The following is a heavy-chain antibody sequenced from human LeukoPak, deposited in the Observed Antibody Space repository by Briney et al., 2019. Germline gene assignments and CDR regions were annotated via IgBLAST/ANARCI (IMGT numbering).Heavy chain of an antibody. CDR3: ARALFSVGCDY. J-gene: IGHJ4*02. Sequence: GGSLRLSCAASGFTFSSYWMHWVRQAPGKGLVWVSRINSDGSSTSYADSVKGRFTIFRDNAKNTLYLQMNSLRAEDTVVYYCARALFSVGCDYWGQGTLVTVSS. CDR2: INSDGSST. D-gene: IGHD1-26*01. CDR1: GFTFSSYW. V-gene: IGHV3-74*01.